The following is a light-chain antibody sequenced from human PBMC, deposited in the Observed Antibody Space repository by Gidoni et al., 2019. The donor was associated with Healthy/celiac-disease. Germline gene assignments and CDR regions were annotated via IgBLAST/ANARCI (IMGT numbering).Light chain of an antibody. CDR3: QQRSNWPRT. V-gene: IGKV3-11*01. CDR2: DAS. CDR1: QSFSSY. J-gene: IGKJ2*01. Sequence: DIVFTQSPATLSLSPGERATLSCRASQSFSSYLDWYQQKPGQAPRLLIYDASNRATGIPARFSGSGSGTDFTLTISSLEPEDFAAYYCQQRSNWPRTFGQGTKLEIK.